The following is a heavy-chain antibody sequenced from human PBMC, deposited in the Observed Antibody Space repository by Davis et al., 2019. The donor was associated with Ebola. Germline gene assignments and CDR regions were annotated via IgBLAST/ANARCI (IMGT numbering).Heavy chain of an antibody. Sequence: ASVKVSCKASGGTFSTYAISWVRQAPGQGLEWMGIINPSGGSTSYAQKFQGRVTMTRDTSTSTVYMELSSLRSEDTAVYYCARDLGVSIVELGDYWGQGTLVTVSS. CDR2: INPSGGST. J-gene: IGHJ4*02. V-gene: IGHV1-46*03. CDR1: GGTFSTYA. D-gene: IGHD1-26*01. CDR3: ARDLGVSIVELGDY.